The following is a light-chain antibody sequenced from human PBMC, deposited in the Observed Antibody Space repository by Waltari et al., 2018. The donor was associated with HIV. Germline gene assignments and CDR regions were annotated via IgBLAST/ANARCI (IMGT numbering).Light chain of an antibody. CDR3: QQYSSDPLT. J-gene: IGKJ4*01. CDR2: KAS. V-gene: IGKV1-5*03. CDR1: QSISNW. Sequence: DIQMTQSLSTLSASFGDKIIITCRASQSISNWLAWFQQKPGKAPKLLIYKASNLESGVPSRFSGSGSGTEFTLTINSLQPDDFATYFCQQYSSDPLTFGRGTRVEVK.